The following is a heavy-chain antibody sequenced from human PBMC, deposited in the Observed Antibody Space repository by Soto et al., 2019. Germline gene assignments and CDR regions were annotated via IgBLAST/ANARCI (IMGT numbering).Heavy chain of an antibody. J-gene: IGHJ5*02. CDR2: IHYSGTS. CDR1: GDSISSSSQY. Sequence: QVQLQESGPGLVKPSETLSLTCSVSGDSISSSSQYWGGIRQPPGKGLEWIGSIHYSGTSYYNPSLKSRVTIFVDTSKNQLSLKLSSVTAADTAVYYCARHWIAGSSIPWGQGTLVTVSS. D-gene: IGHD2-21*01. CDR3: ARHWIAGSSIP. V-gene: IGHV4-39*01.